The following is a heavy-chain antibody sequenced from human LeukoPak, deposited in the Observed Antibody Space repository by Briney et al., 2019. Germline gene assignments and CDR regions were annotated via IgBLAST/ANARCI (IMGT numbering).Heavy chain of an antibody. D-gene: IGHD3-10*01. CDR2: ISAYNGNT. CDR3: ARERYGSGSYYPTIIDY. J-gene: IGHJ4*02. V-gene: IGHV1-18*01. CDR1: GYTFTSYG. Sequence: ASVKVSCKASGYTFTSYGISWVRQAPGQGLEWMGWISAYNGNTNYAQKLQGRVTMTTDTSTSTAYMELRSLRSDDTAVYYCARERYGSGSYYPTIIDYWGQGTPVTVSS.